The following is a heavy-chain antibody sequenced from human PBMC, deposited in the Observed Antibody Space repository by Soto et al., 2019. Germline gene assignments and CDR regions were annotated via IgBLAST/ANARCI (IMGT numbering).Heavy chain of an antibody. Sequence: QVQLVESGGGLVKPGGSLRLSCAASGFTFSDYYMSWIRQAPGKGLEWVSYISGSGTYTNYGDSVKGRFTISRDNAKTSLYLQMNSLRAEGTAVYYCVRGGSYCGGDCFDYWGQGTLVTGSS. CDR3: VRGGSYCGGDCFDY. CDR1: GFTFSDYY. D-gene: IGHD2-21*02. V-gene: IGHV3-11*06. J-gene: IGHJ4*02. CDR2: ISGSGTYT.